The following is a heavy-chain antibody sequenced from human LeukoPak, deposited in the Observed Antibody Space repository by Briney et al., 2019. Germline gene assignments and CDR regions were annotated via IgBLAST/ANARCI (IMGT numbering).Heavy chain of an antibody. V-gene: IGHV4-39*07. CDR2: IYYSGST. CDR3: VRSRIVVVPTYFDI. Sequence: SETLSLTCTVSGGSISSSSYYWGWIRQPPGKGLEWIGSIYYSGSTYYNPSLKSRVTISVDTSKNQFSLKLSSVTAADTAVYYCVRSRIVVVPTYFDIWGQGTMVTVSS. CDR1: GGSISSSSYY. J-gene: IGHJ3*02. D-gene: IGHD2-2*01.